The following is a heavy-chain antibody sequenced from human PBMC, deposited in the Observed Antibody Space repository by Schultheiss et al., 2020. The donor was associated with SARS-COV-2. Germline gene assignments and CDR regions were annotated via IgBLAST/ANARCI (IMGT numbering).Heavy chain of an antibody. J-gene: IGHJ6*02. Sequence: GGSLRLSCAASGFTFSDYYMSWVRQAPGKGLEWVSYISSSGSTIYYADSVKGRFTISRDNSKNTLYLQMNILRAEDTALYYCARADYYDSSGYYQLPYYYGMDVWGQGTTVTVSS. CDR2: ISSSGSTI. V-gene: IGHV3-11*01. CDR1: GFTFSDYY. D-gene: IGHD3-22*01. CDR3: ARADYYDSSGYYQLPYYYGMDV.